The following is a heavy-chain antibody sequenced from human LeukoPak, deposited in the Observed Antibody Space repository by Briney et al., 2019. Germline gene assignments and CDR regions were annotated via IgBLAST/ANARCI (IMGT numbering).Heavy chain of an antibody. Sequence: GGSLRLSCAASGFTFSDAWMTWVRQAPGKGLEWVGLIKSKTAGGTTEYAAPVKDRFTTSRDDSKNTLYLQMNSLKTEDTAVYYCTTWTSHWGQGTLVTVSS. D-gene: IGHD3/OR15-3a*01. CDR2: IKSKTAGGTT. J-gene: IGHJ4*02. V-gene: IGHV3-15*01. CDR3: TTWTSH. CDR1: GFTFSDAW.